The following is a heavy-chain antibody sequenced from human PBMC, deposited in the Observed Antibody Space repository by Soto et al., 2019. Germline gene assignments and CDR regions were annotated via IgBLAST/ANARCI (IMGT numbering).Heavy chain of an antibody. CDR1: GFTFSGKKY. V-gene: IGHV3-53*01. CDR2: LYDTDGT. Sequence: DVQLVESGGGLVQPGGSLRLSCEASGFTFSGKKYLTWVRQAPGKGPEWVSALYDTDGTFYADSVKGRFTISKDNSKNTFYLQMNFLRPDDTAVYYCATWLQREHGFDICGLGTMVTVSS. J-gene: IGHJ3*02. CDR3: ATWLQREHGFDI. D-gene: IGHD3-10*01.